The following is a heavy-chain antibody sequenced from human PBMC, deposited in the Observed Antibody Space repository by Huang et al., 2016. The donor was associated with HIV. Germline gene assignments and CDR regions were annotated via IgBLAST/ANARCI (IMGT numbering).Heavy chain of an antibody. CDR2: GDPGNSDT. Sequence: EVQLEQSGAEVKKPGESLKISCKASGYIFSNYWIGWVRQMPGKGLEWMGLGDPGNSDTGYGPSFYGRVTGSVDKSIATAYRQWCSLRPSDTARYYCAPTDASLATSFDHWGRGTMLTVSS. CDR3: APTDASLATSFDH. CDR1: GYIFSNYW. V-gene: IGHV5-51*03. J-gene: IGHJ4*02.